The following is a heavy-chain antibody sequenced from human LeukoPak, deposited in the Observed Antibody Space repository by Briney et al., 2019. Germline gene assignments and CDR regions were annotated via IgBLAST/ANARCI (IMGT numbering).Heavy chain of an antibody. CDR3: ARDPTFLEWTYDY. Sequence: ASVKVSCKASGCTFTGYGISAVRQAPGQGLEWMGWISAYNGNTNYAQKLQGRVTMTTDTSTSTAYMELRSLRSDDTAVYYCARDPTFLEWTYDYWGQGTLVTVSS. D-gene: IGHD3-3*01. CDR2: ISAYNGNT. CDR1: GCTFTGYG. J-gene: IGHJ4*02. V-gene: IGHV1-18*04.